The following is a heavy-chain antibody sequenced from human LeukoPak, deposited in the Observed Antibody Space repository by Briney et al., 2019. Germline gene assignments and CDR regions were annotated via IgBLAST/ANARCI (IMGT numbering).Heavy chain of an antibody. J-gene: IGHJ5*02. CDR3: ARDSHGYCSGGSCYSGGWFDP. CDR2: IYTSGST. Sequence: MPSETLSLTCTVSGGSISSGSYYWSWIRQPAGKGLEWIGRIYTSGSTNYNPPLKSRVTISVDTSKNQFSLKLSSVTAADTAVYYCARDSHGYCSGGSCYSGGWFDPWGQGTLVTVSS. CDR1: GGSISSGSYY. V-gene: IGHV4-61*02. D-gene: IGHD2-15*01.